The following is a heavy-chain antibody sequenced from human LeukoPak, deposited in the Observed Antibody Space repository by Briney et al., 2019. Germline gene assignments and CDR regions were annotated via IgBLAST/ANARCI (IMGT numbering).Heavy chain of an antibody. J-gene: IGHJ3*02. Sequence: GGSLRLSCAASGFTFSSYGMHWVRQAPGKGLEWVAVISYDGSNKYYADSAKGRFAISRDNSKNTLYLQMNSLRAEDTAVYYCAKTRQGSGWFAFDIWGQGTMVTVSS. CDR3: AKTRQGSGWFAFDI. D-gene: IGHD6-19*01. V-gene: IGHV3-30*18. CDR1: GFTFSSYG. CDR2: ISYDGSNK.